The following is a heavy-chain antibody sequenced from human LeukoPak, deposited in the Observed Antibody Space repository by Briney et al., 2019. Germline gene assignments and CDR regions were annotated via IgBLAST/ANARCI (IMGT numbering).Heavy chain of an antibody. CDR1: GFTLCSYA. J-gene: IGHJ4*02. V-gene: IGHV3-23*01. Sequence: SGGAPRLFFGAPGFTLCSYAFSWVRPAPGEGLQGGSAFSGSGGNTYYADSVKGRFTISRDNSKNTLYLQINSLRAEDTAVYYCAKGSYYYGSGSYSFDYWGQGTLVTVPS. CDR3: AKGSYYYGSGSYSFDY. D-gene: IGHD3-10*01. CDR2: FSGSGGNT.